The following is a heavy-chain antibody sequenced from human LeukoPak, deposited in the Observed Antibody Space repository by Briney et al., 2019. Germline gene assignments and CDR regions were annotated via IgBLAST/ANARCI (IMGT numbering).Heavy chain of an antibody. V-gene: IGHV1-3*01. CDR2: INVANGDT. Sequence: GASVKVSCKASGYTFTAHAVHWVRQASGPRLEWMGWINVANGDTGYSQKFQDRVTITRDTSASTGYMEMDSLISEDTAVYYCTSKPRGESRPFDYWGQGTLVTVSS. CDR1: GYTFTAHA. CDR3: TSKPRGESRPFDY. J-gene: IGHJ4*02. D-gene: IGHD3-16*01.